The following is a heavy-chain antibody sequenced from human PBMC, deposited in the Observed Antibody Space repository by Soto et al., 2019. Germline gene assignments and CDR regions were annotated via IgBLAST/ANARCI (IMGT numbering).Heavy chain of an antibody. J-gene: IGHJ5*02. CDR1: GYTLPNYA. CDR3: ASDSAASGTIFPNWFDP. Sequence: QVQLVQSGAEVKKPGASVKVSCKASGYTLPNYARHWVRQAPGQGLEWMGWIYAGNGDTKYSQKFQGRVTISRDTSENTTYMELSRLTSEDTAVYYCASDSAASGTIFPNWFDPWGQGTLVTVSS. D-gene: IGHD1-7*01. CDR2: IYAGNGDT. V-gene: IGHV1-3*01.